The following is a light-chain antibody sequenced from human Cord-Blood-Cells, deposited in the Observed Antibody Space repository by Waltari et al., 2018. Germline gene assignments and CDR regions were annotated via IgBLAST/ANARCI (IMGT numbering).Light chain of an antibody. CDR1: RSDVGGYTY. CDR3: SSYTSSSTWV. V-gene: IGLV2-14*03. Sequence: QSALTQPASVSGSPGQSITISCTGTRSDVGGYTYVSWYQQHPGKAPKLRIYDVSNRPSGVSNRFSGSKSGNTASLTISGLQAEDEADYYCSSYTSSSTWVFGGGTKLTVL. J-gene: IGLJ3*02. CDR2: DVS.